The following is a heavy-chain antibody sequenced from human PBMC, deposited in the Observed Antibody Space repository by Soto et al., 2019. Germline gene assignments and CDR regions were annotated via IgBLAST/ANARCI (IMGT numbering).Heavy chain of an antibody. CDR2: ISYDGSNK. Sequence: GGSLRLSCAASGFTFSSYAMHWVRQAPGKGLEWVAVISYDGSNKYYADSVKGRFTISRDNSKSTLYLQMNTLRAEDTALYYCAKNSDSRINNWFDPWGQGTVVTVSS. CDR1: GFTFSSYA. J-gene: IGHJ5*02. CDR3: AKNSDSRINNWFDP. V-gene: IGHV3-30-3*02. D-gene: IGHD1-26*01.